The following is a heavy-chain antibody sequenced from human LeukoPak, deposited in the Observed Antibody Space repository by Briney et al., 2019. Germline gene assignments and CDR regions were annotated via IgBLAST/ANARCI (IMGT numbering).Heavy chain of an antibody. CDR3: ARAVENPYFYDYVWGSYRSKTPYYFDY. CDR1: GYTFTSYY. V-gene: IGHV1-46*01. D-gene: IGHD3-16*02. J-gene: IGHJ4*02. Sequence: ASVKVSCKASGYTFTSYYMHWVRQAPGQGLEWMGLINPSGGSTSYAQTFQGRVTMTRDTSTSTVYMELSSLRSEDTAVYYCARAVENPYFYDYVWGSYRSKTPYYFDYWGQGTLVTVSS. CDR2: INPSGGST.